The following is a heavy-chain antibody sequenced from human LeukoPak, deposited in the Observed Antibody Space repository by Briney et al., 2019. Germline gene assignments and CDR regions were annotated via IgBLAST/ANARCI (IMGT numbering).Heavy chain of an antibody. CDR3: ARDPWSYYYMDV. CDR2: IYYSGST. V-gene: IGHV4-59*01. J-gene: IGHJ6*03. CDR1: GGSISSYY. D-gene: IGHD2-8*01. Sequence: SGTLSLTCTVSGGSISSYYWSWIRQPPGKGLEWIGYIYYSGSTNYNPSLKSRVTISVDTSKNQFSLKLSSVTAADTAVYYCARDPWSYYYMDVWGKGTTVTVSS.